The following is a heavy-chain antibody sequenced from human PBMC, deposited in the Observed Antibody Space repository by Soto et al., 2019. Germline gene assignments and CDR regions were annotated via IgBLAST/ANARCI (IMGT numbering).Heavy chain of an antibody. Sequence: EVQLLESGGGLVQPGGSLRLSCAASGFTFSSYAMSWVRQAPGKGLEWVSAISGSGGSTYYADSVKGRFTISRDNSKNTLYLQMNSPRAEDTAVYYCAKDEVGAVYDYYYGMDVWGQGTTVTASS. CDR2: ISGSGGST. CDR1: GFTFSSYA. V-gene: IGHV3-23*01. D-gene: IGHD1-26*01. CDR3: AKDEVGAVYDYYYGMDV. J-gene: IGHJ6*02.